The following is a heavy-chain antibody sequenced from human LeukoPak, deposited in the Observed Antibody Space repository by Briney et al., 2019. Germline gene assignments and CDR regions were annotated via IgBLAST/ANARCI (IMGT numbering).Heavy chain of an antibody. CDR1: GFTFRNYW. Sequence: GGSLRLSCAVSGFTFRNYWMAWVRQAPGQGLEWVANINQDCSKTYYVDSVQGRFTITRDDAQNSFYLEMNTLRSEDTAVYYCASEGQLGRQYIYWGQGTLVTVPP. V-gene: IGHV3-7*03. D-gene: IGHD4-11*01. J-gene: IGHJ4*02. CDR3: ASEGQLGRQYIY. CDR2: INQDCSKT.